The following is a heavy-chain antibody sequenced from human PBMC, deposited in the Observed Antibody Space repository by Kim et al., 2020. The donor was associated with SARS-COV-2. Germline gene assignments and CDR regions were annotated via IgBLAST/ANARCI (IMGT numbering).Heavy chain of an antibody. CDR1: GFTFSSYS. V-gene: IGHV3-21*06. CDR2: ISSDSYYI. D-gene: IGHD1-1*01. Sequence: GGSLRLSCAGSGFTFSSYSLNWVRQAPGKGLEWVSSISSDSYYIFYANSVKGRFTISRDNAQNSLYLQMHSLRGEDTAVYHCTTRFIGAPLDYWGQGALVTVSS. CDR3: TTRFIGAPLDY. J-gene: IGHJ4*02.